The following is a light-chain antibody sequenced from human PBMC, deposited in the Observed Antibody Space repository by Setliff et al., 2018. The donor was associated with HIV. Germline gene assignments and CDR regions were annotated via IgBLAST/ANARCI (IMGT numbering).Light chain of an antibody. V-gene: IGLV2-14*03. Sequence: VLTQPAYVSGSPGQSITISCPGTSSDVGTYNVVPWHQQQPVKGPKLMIYDVSNRPSGVSNRFSGSKSGNTASLTISGLQAADEADYYCSSYTSSTPLYVFGTGTKVTVL. J-gene: IGLJ1*01. CDR3: SSYTSSTPLYV. CDR1: SSDVGTYNV. CDR2: DVS.